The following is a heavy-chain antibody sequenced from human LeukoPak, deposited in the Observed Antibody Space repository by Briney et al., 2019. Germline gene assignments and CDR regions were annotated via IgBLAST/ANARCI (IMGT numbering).Heavy chain of an antibody. V-gene: IGHV3-48*02. CDR2: ISSSSSTI. D-gene: IGHD2-2*02. CDR3: AREGIVVVPAAIRRRYYYGMDV. Sequence: PGRSLRLSCAASGFTFSSYSMNWVRQAPGKGLEWVSYISSSSSTIYYADSVKGRFTISRDNAKNSLYLQMNSLRDEDTAVYYCAREGIVVVPAAIRRRYYYGMDVWGQGTTVTVSS. J-gene: IGHJ6*02. CDR1: GFTFSSYS.